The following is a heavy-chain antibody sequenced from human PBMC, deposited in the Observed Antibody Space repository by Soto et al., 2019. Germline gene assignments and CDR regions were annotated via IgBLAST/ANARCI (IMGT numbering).Heavy chain of an antibody. CDR3: ARDKQLGPYYYYGMDV. CDR1: GGSFSGYY. J-gene: IGHJ6*02. Sequence: SETLSLTCAVYGGSFSGYYWSWIRQPPGKGLEWIGEINHSGSTNYNPSLKSRVTISVDTSKNQFSLKLSSVTAADTAVYYCARDKQLGPYYYYGMDVWGQGTTVTVSS. CDR2: INHSGST. V-gene: IGHV4-34*01. D-gene: IGHD6-6*01.